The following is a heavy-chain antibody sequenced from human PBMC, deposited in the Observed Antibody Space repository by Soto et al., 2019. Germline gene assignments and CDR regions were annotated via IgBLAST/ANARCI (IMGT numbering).Heavy chain of an antibody. CDR2: LYSGGRT. V-gene: IGHV3-53*01. CDR3: ARDSPPNDPDDYGNAFDI. D-gene: IGHD4-17*01. Sequence: EVLLVESGGGLIQPGGSLRLSCAASGFTVSSKYMNWVRQAPGKGLEWVSVLYSGGRTSYADSVKGRLNVSRDNSKNPLYLQMNSLRAEDTAVYYCARDSPPNDPDDYGNAFDIWGQGTMVTVSS. CDR1: GFTVSSKY. J-gene: IGHJ3*02.